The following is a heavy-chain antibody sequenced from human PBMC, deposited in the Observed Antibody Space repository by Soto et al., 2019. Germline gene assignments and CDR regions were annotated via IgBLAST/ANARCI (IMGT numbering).Heavy chain of an antibody. CDR2: ISNNGGST. J-gene: IGHJ6*03. Sequence: GGSLRLSCAASGFTFSSYGMHWVRQAPGKGLEYVTAISNNGGSTYYGNSVKGRFTISRDNSKNTLYLQMGSLRAEDMAVYYCARVVVAATLYGDYYYYMDVWGKGTTVTVSS. CDR3: ARVVVAATLYGDYYYYMDV. V-gene: IGHV3-64*01. CDR1: GFTFSSYG. D-gene: IGHD2-15*01.